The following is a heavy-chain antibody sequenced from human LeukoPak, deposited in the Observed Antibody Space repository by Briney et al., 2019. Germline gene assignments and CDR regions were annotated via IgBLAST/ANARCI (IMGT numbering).Heavy chain of an antibody. D-gene: IGHD6-19*01. V-gene: IGHV4-34*01. J-gene: IGHJ4*02. Sequence: SETLSLTCAVYGGSFSGYYWSWIRQPPRKGLEWIGEINHSGSTNYNPSLKSRVTISVDTSKNQFSLKLSSVTAADTAVYYCARRDSSGWYYLDYWGQGTLVTVSS. CDR2: INHSGST. CDR1: GGSFSGYY. CDR3: ARRDSSGWYYLDY.